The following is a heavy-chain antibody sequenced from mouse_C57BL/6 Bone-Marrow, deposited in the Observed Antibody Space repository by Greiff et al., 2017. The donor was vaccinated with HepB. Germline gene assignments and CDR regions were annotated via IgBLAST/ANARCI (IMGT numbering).Heavy chain of an antibody. D-gene: IGHD1-1*01. CDR2: ISDGGSYT. CDR3: ARDYGSSYYAMDY. Sequence: EVMLVESGGGLVKPGGSLKLSCAASGFTFSSYAMSWVRQTPGKRLEWVATISDGGSYTYYPDNVKGRFTISRDNAKNNLYLQMSHLKSEDTAMYYCARDYGSSYYAMDYWGQGTSVTVSS. J-gene: IGHJ4*01. V-gene: IGHV5-4*01. CDR1: GFTFSSYA.